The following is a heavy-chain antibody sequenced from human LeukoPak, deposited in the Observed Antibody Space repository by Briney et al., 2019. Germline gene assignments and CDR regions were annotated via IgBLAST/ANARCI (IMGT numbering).Heavy chain of an antibody. Sequence: SETLSLTCTVSGGSISSYYWSWIRQPPGKGLEWIGYIYYSGSTNYNPSLKGRVTISVDTSKNQFSLKLSSVTAADTAVYYCARTYYYDSSGYYYYYYYMDVWGKGTTVTVSS. CDR2: IYYSGST. CDR1: GGSISSYY. J-gene: IGHJ6*03. D-gene: IGHD3-22*01. V-gene: IGHV4-59*01. CDR3: ARTYYYDSSGYYYYYYYMDV.